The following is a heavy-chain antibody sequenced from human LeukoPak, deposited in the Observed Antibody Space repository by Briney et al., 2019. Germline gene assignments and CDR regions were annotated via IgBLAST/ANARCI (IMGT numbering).Heavy chain of an antibody. V-gene: IGHV3-23*01. CDR2: ISGSGGST. CDR3: AKDHPAPSDYDFWSGSSY. CDR1: GFTFSSYA. D-gene: IGHD3-3*01. Sequence: PGGSLRLSCAASGFTFSSYAMSWVRQAPGKGLEWVSAISGSGGSTYYADSVKGRFTISRDNSKNTLYLQMNSLRAEDTAVYYCAKDHPAPSDYDFWSGSSYWGQGTLVTVSS. J-gene: IGHJ4*02.